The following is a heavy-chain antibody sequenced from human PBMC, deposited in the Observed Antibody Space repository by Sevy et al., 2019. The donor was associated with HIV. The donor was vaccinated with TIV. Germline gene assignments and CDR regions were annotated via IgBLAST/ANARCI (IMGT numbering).Heavy chain of an antibody. J-gene: IGHJ3*02. CDR3: ARDTRYYYDSSGYYAPDAFDI. CDR2: ISSSSSYI. V-gene: IGHV3-21*01. CDR1: GFTFSSYS. D-gene: IGHD3-22*01. Sequence: GGSLRLSCAASGFTFSSYSMNWVRQAPGKGLEWVSFISSSSSYIYYADSVKGRFTISRDNAKNSLYLQMNSLRAEDTAVYYCARDTRYYYDSSGYYAPDAFDIWGQGTMVTVSS.